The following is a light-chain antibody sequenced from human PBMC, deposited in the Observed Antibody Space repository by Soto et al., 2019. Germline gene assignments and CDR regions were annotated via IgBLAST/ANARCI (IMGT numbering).Light chain of an antibody. CDR1: HSVRSTY. CDR3: QQFGGSSRT. CDR2: GAS. J-gene: IGKJ1*01. V-gene: IGKV3-20*01. Sequence: EIVLTQTPGTLSLSPGERATLSCRASHSVRSTYLAWYQQKPGQAPRLLIYGASFRATGIPARFSGSGSGTDFTLTITSLEPEDFAVYYCQQFGGSSRTFGEGTKVDI.